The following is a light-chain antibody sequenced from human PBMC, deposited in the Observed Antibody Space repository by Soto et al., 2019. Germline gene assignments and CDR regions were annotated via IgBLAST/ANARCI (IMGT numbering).Light chain of an antibody. J-gene: IGLJ2*01. CDR3: GTWDNSLSAMV. CDR2: DND. V-gene: IGLV1-51*01. CDR1: SSNIGSRY. Sequence: QSVLTQPPSVSAAPGQTVTISCSGSSSNIGSRYVSWYQQLPRTAPKLLIYDNDKRPSGIPDRFSGSKSGTSGTLGITGLQTGDEADYYCGTWDNSLSAMVFGGGTKLTVL.